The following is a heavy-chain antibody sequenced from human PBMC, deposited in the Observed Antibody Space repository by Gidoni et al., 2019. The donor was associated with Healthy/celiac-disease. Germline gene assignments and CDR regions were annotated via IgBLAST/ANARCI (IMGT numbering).Heavy chain of an antibody. J-gene: IGHJ6*02. CDR2: IIPIFGTA. CDR3: ATGDYCSSTSCYSGYYYYGMDV. Sequence: QVQLVQSGAEVKKPGSSVKVSCKASGGPFSSYAIRRVRQAPGQGLEWVGGIIPIFGTANYAQKFQGRVTITADESTSTAYMELSSLRSEDTAVYYCATGDYCSSTSCYSGYYYYGMDVWGQGTTVTVSS. CDR1: GGPFSSYA. D-gene: IGHD2-2*02. V-gene: IGHV1-69*01.